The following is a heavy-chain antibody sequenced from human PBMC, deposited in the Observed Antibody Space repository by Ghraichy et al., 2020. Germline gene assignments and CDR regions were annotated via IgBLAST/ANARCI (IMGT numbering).Heavy chain of an antibody. Sequence: GGSLRLSCAASAFTFSSFWMTWVRQAPGKGLEWVANINQDGSEKYYVDSVKGRFTISRDNAKNSLYLQMNSLRAEDTAVYYCARVMGVAWARWDYWGQGTLFTVSS. CDR1: AFTFSSFW. V-gene: IGHV3-7*03. J-gene: IGHJ4*02. CDR3: ARVMGVAWARWDY. CDR2: INQDGSEK. D-gene: IGHD1-26*01.